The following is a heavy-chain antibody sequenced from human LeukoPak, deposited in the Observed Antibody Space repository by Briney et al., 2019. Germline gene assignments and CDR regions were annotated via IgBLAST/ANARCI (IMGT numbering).Heavy chain of an antibody. Sequence: ASVKVSCKASGYTFTGYYMHWVRQAPGQGLEWMGWINPNSGGTNYAQKFQGRVTMTRDTSISTAYMELSRLRSDDTAVYYCARDRMRRKVYCSGGSCYSYYFDYWGQGTLVTVSS. D-gene: IGHD2-15*01. J-gene: IGHJ4*02. CDR2: INPNSGGT. CDR1: GYTFTGYY. V-gene: IGHV1-2*02. CDR3: ARDRMRRKVYCSGGSCYSYYFDY.